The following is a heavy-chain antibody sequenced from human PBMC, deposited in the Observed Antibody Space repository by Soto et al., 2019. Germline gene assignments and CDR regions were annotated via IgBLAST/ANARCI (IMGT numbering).Heavy chain of an antibody. CDR2: INPNSGGT. CDR1: GYTFTGYY. CDR3: ARDLGRPYYDFWSGYPDGWHYYMDV. Sequence: VASVKVSCKASGYTFTGYYMHWVRQAPGQGLEWMGWINPNSGGTNYAQKFQGWVTMTRDTSISTAYMELSRLRSDDTAVYYCARDLGRPYYDFWSGYPDGWHYYMDVWGKGTTVTVSS. J-gene: IGHJ6*03. D-gene: IGHD3-3*01. V-gene: IGHV1-2*04.